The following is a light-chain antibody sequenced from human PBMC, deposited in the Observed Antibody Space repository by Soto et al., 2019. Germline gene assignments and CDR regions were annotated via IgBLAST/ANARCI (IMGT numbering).Light chain of an antibody. CDR3: QQYDVHPKT. Sequence: DVQMTQLTSTLAASVGDRVTITGRASENIKNWLAWYQQTPGKAPKVLISDASRLETGVPSRFSGSGYGTDFTLTITSLQTDDFGTYHCQQYDVHPKTFGQGTKVGIK. V-gene: IGKV1-5*01. CDR2: DAS. CDR1: ENIKNW. J-gene: IGKJ1*01.